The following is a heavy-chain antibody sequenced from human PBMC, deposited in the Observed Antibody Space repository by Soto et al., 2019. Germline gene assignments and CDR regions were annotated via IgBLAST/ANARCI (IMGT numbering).Heavy chain of an antibody. D-gene: IGHD2-15*01. CDR2: ISGSGGST. Sequence: PGGSLRLSCAASGFTFSSYAMIWVRQAPGKGLEWVSAISGSGGSTYYADSVKGRFTISRDNSKNTLYLQMNSLRAEDTAVYYWAKGHPWGVATPFDYWGQGTLVTVSS. J-gene: IGHJ4*02. CDR3: AKGHPWGVATPFDY. CDR1: GFTFSSYA. V-gene: IGHV3-23*01.